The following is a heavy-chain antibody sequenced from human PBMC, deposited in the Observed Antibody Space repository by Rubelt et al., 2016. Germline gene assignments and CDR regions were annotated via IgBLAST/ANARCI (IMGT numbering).Heavy chain of an antibody. Sequence: QLQLQESGPGLVKPSETLSLTCTVSGGSISSSSYYWGWIRQPPGKGLEWIGEINHSGSTNYNPSLKSRVTISVDTSKNQFSLKLSSVTAADTAVYYCARVGYYYDSSGPSPWDVWGQGTTVTVSS. CDR2: INHSGST. V-gene: IGHV4-39*07. D-gene: IGHD3-22*01. J-gene: IGHJ6*02. CDR1: GGSISSSSYY. CDR3: ARVGYYYDSSGPSPWDV.